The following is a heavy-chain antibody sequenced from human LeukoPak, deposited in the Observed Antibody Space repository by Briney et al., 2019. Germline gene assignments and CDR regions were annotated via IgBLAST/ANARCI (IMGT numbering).Heavy chain of an antibody. CDR2: ISGIGGRT. CDR1: GFTFSKYA. J-gene: IGHJ4*02. Sequence: QPGGSLRLSCAASGFTFSKYAMSWVRQAPGKGLEWVSRISGIGGRTYYADSVKGRFTVSRDNSRNTLYLLMSSLRAEDTAVYYCAKVFAGDNYYDSSGYYSASFNHWGQGTLVTVSS. CDR3: AKVFAGDNYYDSSGYYSASFNH. D-gene: IGHD3-22*01. V-gene: IGHV3-23*01.